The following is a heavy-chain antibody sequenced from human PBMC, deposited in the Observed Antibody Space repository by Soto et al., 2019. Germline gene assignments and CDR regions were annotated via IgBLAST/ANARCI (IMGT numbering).Heavy chain of an antibody. CDR3: AHTIADQSLRSYFDY. CDR2: IYWNDDK. Sequence: QITLKESGPTLVNPTQTLTLTCTFSGFSLSTSEVGVGWIRQPPGKALEWLALIYWNDDKRYSPSLKSRLTITKDPPKNQVVLTMTNMDPVDTATYYCAHTIADQSLRSYFDYWGQGTLVTVSS. J-gene: IGHJ4*02. D-gene: IGHD6-13*01. V-gene: IGHV2-5*01. CDR1: GFSLSTSEVG.